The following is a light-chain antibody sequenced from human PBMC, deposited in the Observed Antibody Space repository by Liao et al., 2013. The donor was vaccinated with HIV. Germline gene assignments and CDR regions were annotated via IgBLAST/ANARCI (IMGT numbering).Light chain of an antibody. J-gene: IGLJ3*02. V-gene: IGLV3-21*04. CDR2: HDT. Sequence: SYELTQPPSVSVAPGKTARMTCGGNSIGSKSVHWYQQKPGQAPVLVISHDTDRPSGIPARFSASNSGNTATLTISRVEAGDEADYYCQVWDSSSDHRVFGGGTKLTVL. CDR1: SIGSKS. CDR3: QVWDSSSDHRV.